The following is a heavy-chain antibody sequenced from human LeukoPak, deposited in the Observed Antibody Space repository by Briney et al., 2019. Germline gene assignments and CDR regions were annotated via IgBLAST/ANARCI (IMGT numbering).Heavy chain of an antibody. Sequence: SETLSLTCSVSGGSISSSSYYWGWIRQPPGKGLEWIGSIYYSGSTNYNPSLKSRATISVDTSKKQFSLKLNSATAADTAVYHCARLYSSGWYLDYWGQGTLVTVSS. V-gene: IGHV4-39*01. D-gene: IGHD6-19*01. CDR1: GGSISSSSYY. J-gene: IGHJ4*02. CDR2: IYYSGST. CDR3: ARLYSSGWYLDY.